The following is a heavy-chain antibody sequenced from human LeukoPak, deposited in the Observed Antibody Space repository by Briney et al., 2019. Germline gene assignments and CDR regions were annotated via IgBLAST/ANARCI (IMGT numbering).Heavy chain of an antibody. V-gene: IGHV1-46*01. J-gene: IGHJ4*02. CDR2: INPSGGST. CDR3: VRAVIGVDYYDSSGYQPLFDY. CDR1: GYTFTSYY. Sequence: ASVKVSCKASGYTFTSYYMHWVRQAPGQGLELMAIINPSGGSTSYAQKFQGRVTMTRDTSTSTVYMELSSLRSEDRAVYCCVRAVIGVDYYDSSGYQPLFDYWGQGTLVSVSS. D-gene: IGHD3-22*01.